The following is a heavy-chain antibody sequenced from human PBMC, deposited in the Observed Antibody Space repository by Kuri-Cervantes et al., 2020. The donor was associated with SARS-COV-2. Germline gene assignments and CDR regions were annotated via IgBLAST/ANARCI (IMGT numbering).Heavy chain of an antibody. J-gene: IGHJ4*02. Sequence: ASVKVSCKASGYTFTRYYMHWVRQAPGQGLEWMGWINPNSGGTNYAQKFQGRVTMTRDTSISTAYMELSRLRPDDTAVYYWARLSIGVAGIPFDYWGQGTLVTVSS. CDR2: INPNSGGT. CDR1: GYTFTRYY. CDR3: ARLSIGVAGIPFDY. D-gene: IGHD6-19*01. V-gene: IGHV1-2*02.